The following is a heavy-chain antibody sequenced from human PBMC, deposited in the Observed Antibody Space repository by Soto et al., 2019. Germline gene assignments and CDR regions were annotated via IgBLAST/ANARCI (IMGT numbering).Heavy chain of an antibody. D-gene: IGHD2-2*01. J-gene: IGHJ4*02. CDR2: INHSGST. V-gene: IGHV4-34*01. CDR3: ARGSQAQHTLLPAAVGYFDY. CDR1: GGSFRGYY. Sequence: ASETLSLPCAVYGGSFRGYYWGWIRPPPGKGLVWIGEINHSGSTNYHPSLKSRVTISVDTSKNQFSLKLSSVTAADTAVYYCARGSQAQHTLLPAAVGYFDYWGQGTLVTVSS.